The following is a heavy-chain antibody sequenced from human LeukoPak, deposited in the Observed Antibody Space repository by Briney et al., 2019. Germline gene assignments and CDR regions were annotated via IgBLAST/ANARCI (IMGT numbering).Heavy chain of an antibody. CDR1: GFTFSSYS. V-gene: IGHV3-21*01. J-gene: IGHJ4*02. Sequence: PGGSLRLSCVASGFTFSSYSMNWVRQAPGKGLEWVSSISSSSTYIYYTDSMKGRFTISRDNAKNSLYLQMNSLRAEDTAVYYCARDSTCFDYWGRGTLVTVSS. CDR3: ARDSTCFDY. CDR2: ISSSSTYI. D-gene: IGHD1-1*01.